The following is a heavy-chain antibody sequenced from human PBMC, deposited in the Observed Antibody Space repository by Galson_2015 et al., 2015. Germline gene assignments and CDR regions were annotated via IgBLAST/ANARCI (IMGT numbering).Heavy chain of an antibody. J-gene: IGHJ3*02. Sequence: SLRLSCAASGFTFSDYYMSWIRQAPGKGLEWVSYISSSGSTIYYADSVKGRFTISRDNAKNSLYLQMNSLRAEDTAVYYCARGVVLYDSSGYYSNGAFDIWGQGTMVTVSS. V-gene: IGHV3-11*01. CDR3: ARGVVLYDSSGYYSNGAFDI. CDR1: GFTFSDYY. CDR2: ISSSGSTI. D-gene: IGHD3-22*01.